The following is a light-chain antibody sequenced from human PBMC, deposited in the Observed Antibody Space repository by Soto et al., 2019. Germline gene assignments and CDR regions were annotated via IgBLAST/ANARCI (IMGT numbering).Light chain of an antibody. J-gene: IGLJ3*02. Sequence: QSALTQPASVSGSPGQSITISCTGTSSDVGGYNFVSWYQQHPGKAPKLIIYEVSVRPSGVSNRFSGSKSGNTASLTISGLHAEDEADSYCSSYTSSTTLVVFGGGTKLTVL. CDR2: EVS. CDR3: SSYTSSTTLVV. CDR1: SSDVGGYNF. V-gene: IGLV2-14*01.